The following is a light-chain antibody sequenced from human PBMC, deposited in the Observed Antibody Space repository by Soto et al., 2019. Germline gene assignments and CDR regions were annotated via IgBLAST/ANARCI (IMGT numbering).Light chain of an antibody. CDR2: WAS. Sequence: DIVMTQSPDSLAVSLGARATINCKSSQSVLYSSNNKNYLAWYQQKPGQPPKLLIYWASTRESGVPDRFSGSGSGTDFTLTISSLQAEDVAGYYCQQYYSTWTFGQGTKVEIK. J-gene: IGKJ1*01. V-gene: IGKV4-1*01. CDR1: QSVLYSSNNKNY. CDR3: QQYYSTWT.